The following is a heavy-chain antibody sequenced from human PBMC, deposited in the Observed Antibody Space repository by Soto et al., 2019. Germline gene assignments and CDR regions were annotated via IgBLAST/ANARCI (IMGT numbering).Heavy chain of an antibody. Sequence: SETLSLTCTVSGGSISSYYWSWIRQPAGKGLEWIGRIFPGGRTTYNPSVKSRVTISVDTSKNQFSLKLRSVIVAGTALYYCARGRGDSYGPYYFDYWGQRTLVTVSS. CDR3: ARGRGDSYGPYYFDY. CDR2: IFPGGRT. CDR1: GGSISSYY. J-gene: IGHJ4*02. V-gene: IGHV4-4*07. D-gene: IGHD5-18*01.